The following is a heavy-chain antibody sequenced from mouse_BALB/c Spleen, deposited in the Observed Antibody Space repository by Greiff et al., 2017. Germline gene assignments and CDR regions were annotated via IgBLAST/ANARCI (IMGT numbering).Heavy chain of an antibody. CDR2: INPSTGYT. CDR3: ARKYGNYEDWFAY. V-gene: IGHV1-7*01. Sequence: VQLQQSGAELAKPGASVKMSCKASGYTFTSYWMHWVKQRPGQGLEWIGYINPSTGYTEYNQKFKDKATLTADKSSSTAYMQLSSLTSEDSAVYYCARKYGNYEDWFAYWGQGTLVTVSA. D-gene: IGHD2-1*01. CDR1: GYTFTSYW. J-gene: IGHJ3*01.